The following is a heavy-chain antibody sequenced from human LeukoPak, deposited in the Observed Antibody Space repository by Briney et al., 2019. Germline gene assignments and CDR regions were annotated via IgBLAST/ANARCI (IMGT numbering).Heavy chain of an antibody. CDR2: IYSGGST. CDR1: GFTVSSNY. CDR3: AGETTYGSGSYFDY. J-gene: IGHJ4*02. V-gene: IGHV3-53*01. Sequence: GGSLRLSCAASGFTVSSNYMSWVRQAPGKGLEWVSVIYSGGSTYYADSVKGRFTISRDNSKNTLYLQMNSLRAEDTAVYYCAGETTYGSGSYFDYWGQGTLVTVSS. D-gene: IGHD3-10*01.